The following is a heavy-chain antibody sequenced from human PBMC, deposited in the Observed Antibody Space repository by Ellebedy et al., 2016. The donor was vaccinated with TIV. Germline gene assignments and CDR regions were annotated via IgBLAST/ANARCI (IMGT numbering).Heavy chain of an antibody. CDR3: ARAAGIERRIMITSYYFDY. D-gene: IGHD3-16*01. CDR1: GYTLTELS. CDR2: FDPEDGET. V-gene: IGHV1-24*01. Sequence: ASVKVSXXVSGYTLTELSMHWVRQAPGKGLEWMGGFDPEDGETIYAQKFQGRVTITADKSTSTAYMELSSLRSEDTAVYYCARAAGIERRIMITSYYFDYWGQGTLVTVSS. J-gene: IGHJ4*02.